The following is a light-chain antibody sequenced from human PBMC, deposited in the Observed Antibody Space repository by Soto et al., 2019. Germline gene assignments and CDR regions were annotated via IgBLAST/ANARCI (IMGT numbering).Light chain of an antibody. J-gene: IGKJ1*01. Sequence: DIQMTQSPSSLSASVGDRVTITCRANQSVSGYWNWYRHKPGQAPQLLTYAASSLQSGVPSRFSGSGFGPDFTLTISSLQPEDFATYYCQQSYSSPPTFGQGTKVDIK. CDR3: QQSYSSPPT. V-gene: IGKV1-39*01. CDR1: QSVSGY. CDR2: AAS.